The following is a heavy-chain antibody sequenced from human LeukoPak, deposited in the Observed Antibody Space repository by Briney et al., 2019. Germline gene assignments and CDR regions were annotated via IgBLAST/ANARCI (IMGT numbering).Heavy chain of an antibody. V-gene: IGHV3-7*01. CDR2: IKQDGSEA. CDR1: GFTFSSYW. CDR3: ATRYCTIPACRASSYHCMDN. Sequence: PGGSLRLSCAASGFTFSSYWMTWVRQAPGKGLEWVANIKQDGSEAYVDSVKGRFTVSRDNAKNSLYLQLNSLGAEDTAVYYCATRYCTIPACRASSYHCMDNWGKGTTVTVSS. D-gene: IGHD2-8*01. J-gene: IGHJ6*03.